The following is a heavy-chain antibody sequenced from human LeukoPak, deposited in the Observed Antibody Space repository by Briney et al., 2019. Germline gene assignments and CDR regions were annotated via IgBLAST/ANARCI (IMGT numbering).Heavy chain of an antibody. J-gene: IGHJ4*02. CDR2: IYHSGST. D-gene: IGHD5-18*01. CDR3: ARGVRYTATKLDY. Sequence: PSETLSLTCAVSGGSISSSNWWSWVRQPPGKGLEWIGEIYHSGSTNYNPSLKSRVTISVDTSKNQFSLKLSSVTAADTAVYYCARGVRYTATKLDYWGQGALVTVSS. V-gene: IGHV4-4*02. CDR1: GGSISSSNW.